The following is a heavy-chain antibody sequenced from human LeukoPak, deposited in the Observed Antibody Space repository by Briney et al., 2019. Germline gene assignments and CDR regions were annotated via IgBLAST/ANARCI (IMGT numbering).Heavy chain of an antibody. CDR2: IKQDGSEK. J-gene: IGHJ4*02. D-gene: IGHD3-10*01. Sequence: GGSLRLSCAASGFTFSSYWMSWVRQAPGKGLEWVANIKQDGSEKYYVDSVKGRFTISRDNAKNSLYLQMNSLRAEDTAVYYCARDLSETMRLWFREFDYWGQGTLVTVSS. CDR3: ARDLSETMRLWFREFDY. CDR1: GFTFSSYW. V-gene: IGHV3-7*01.